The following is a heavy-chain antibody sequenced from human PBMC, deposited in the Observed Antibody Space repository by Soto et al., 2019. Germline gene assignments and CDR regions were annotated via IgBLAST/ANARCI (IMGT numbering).Heavy chain of an antibody. CDR1: GYTFTSYA. V-gene: IGHV1-3*01. Sequence: ASVVSCKASGYTFTSYAMHWVRQAPGQRLEWMGWINAGNGNTKYSQKFQGRVTITRDTSASTAYMELSSLRSEDTAVYYCARLTPFKDVVIAEDAFDIWGQGTMVTVSS. D-gene: IGHD3-22*01. CDR2: INAGNGNT. J-gene: IGHJ3*02. CDR3: ARLTPFKDVVIAEDAFDI.